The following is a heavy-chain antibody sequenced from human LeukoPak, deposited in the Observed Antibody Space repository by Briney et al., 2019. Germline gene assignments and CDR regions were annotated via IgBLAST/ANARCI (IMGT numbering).Heavy chain of an antibody. Sequence: SETLSLTCSVSGGSISSTTYYWGWIRQPPGKGLEWIGSIYSGGSTYYNSSLKSRVTISVDTSKNQFSLNLRSVTAADTAVYYCARHSGYWGQGTLVTVSS. V-gene: IGHV4-39*07. D-gene: IGHD3-10*01. CDR1: GGSISSTTYY. J-gene: IGHJ4*02. CDR3: ARHSGY. CDR2: IYSGGST.